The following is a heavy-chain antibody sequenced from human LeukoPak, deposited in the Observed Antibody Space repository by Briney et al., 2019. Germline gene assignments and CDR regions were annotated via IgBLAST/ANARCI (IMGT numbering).Heavy chain of an antibody. CDR2: IKSKTDGGTT. CDR1: GFTFTNAW. D-gene: IGHD2-15*01. Sequence: GGSLRLSCAASGFTFTNAWMGWVRQAPEKGLEWVGRIKSKTDGGTTDYAAPVKGRFAISRDDSKNTLYLQMNSLKTEDTAVYYCTRDLLGYCSGGSCYQIDYWGQGTLVTVSS. J-gene: IGHJ4*02. CDR3: TRDLLGYCSGGSCYQIDY. V-gene: IGHV3-15*01.